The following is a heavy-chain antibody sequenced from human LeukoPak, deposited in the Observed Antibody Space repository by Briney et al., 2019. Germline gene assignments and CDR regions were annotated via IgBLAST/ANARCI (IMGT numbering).Heavy chain of an antibody. CDR3: ARDVDGNLDY. CDR2: MKYDRSAK. Sequence: GGSLRLSRVGSGFTFNTFWMAWVRQAPGKGLEWVANMKYDRSAKHYVDSVKGRFTISRDNAKNSLYLHMNSLRAEDTAVYYCARDVDGNLDYWGQGTLVTVS. CDR1: GFTFNTFW. J-gene: IGHJ4*02. D-gene: IGHD1-14*01. V-gene: IGHV3-7*01.